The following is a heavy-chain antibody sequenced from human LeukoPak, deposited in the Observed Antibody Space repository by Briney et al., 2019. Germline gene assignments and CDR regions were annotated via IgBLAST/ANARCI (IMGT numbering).Heavy chain of an antibody. V-gene: IGHV4-31*03. D-gene: IGHD2-15*01. J-gene: IGHJ4*02. Sequence: PSQTLSRTCTVSGGSISSGGYYWHWIRQHPGKSLEWIGSIYYSGTPYYNPSLKSRVTTSVDTSKSQFSLKLSSVTAADTAVYYCARDGDACSGGNCYSDWGQGTLVTVSS. CDR1: GGSISSGGYY. CDR2: IYYSGTP. CDR3: ARDGDACSGGNCYSD.